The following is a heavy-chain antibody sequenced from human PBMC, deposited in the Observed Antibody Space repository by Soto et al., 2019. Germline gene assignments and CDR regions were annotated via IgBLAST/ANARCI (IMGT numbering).Heavy chain of an antibody. J-gene: IGHJ4*02. CDR1: GYTFTSYG. V-gene: IGHV1-18*01. CDR3: AREAAAGTLDY. CDR2: ISAYNGNT. D-gene: IGHD6-13*01. Sequence: QVQLVQSGAEVKKPGASVKVSCKASGYTFTSYGISWVRQAPGQGLEWMGWISAYNGNTNYAQKLQGRVTMTTDTSTSTDYMELRSLRSADTAAYSCAREAAAGTLDYWGQGTLVTVSS.